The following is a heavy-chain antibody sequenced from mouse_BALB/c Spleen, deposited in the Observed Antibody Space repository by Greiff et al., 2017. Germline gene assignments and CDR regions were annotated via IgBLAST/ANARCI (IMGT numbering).Heavy chain of an antibody. J-gene: IGHJ2*01. D-gene: IGHD2-4*01. V-gene: IGHV5-12-2*01. CDR1: GFTFSSYT. Sequence: EVKLMESGGGLVQPGGSLKLSCAASGFTFSSYTMSWVRQTPEKRLEWVAYISNGGGSTYYPDTVKGRFTISRDNAKNTLYLQMSSLKSEDTAMYYCARHGDYDSLDYWGQGTTLTVSS. CDR3: ARHGDYDSLDY. CDR2: ISNGGGST.